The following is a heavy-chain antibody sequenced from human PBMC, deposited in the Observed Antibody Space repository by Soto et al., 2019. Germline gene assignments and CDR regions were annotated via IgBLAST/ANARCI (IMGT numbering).Heavy chain of an antibody. V-gene: IGHV3-9*01. CDR2: ISWNSGSI. D-gene: IGHD2-15*01. CDR1: GFTFDDYA. Sequence: SLKISCAASGFTFDDYAMHWVRQAPGKGLEWVSGISWNSGSIGYADSVKGRLTISRDNAKNSLYLQMNSLRAEDTALYYCAKDVGYCSGGSCYEDLPLCLDYWGQGTLVTVSS. CDR3: AKDVGYCSGGSCYEDLPLCLDY. J-gene: IGHJ4*02.